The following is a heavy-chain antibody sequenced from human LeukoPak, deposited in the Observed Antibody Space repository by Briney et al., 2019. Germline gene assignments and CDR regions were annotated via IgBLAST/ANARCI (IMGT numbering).Heavy chain of an antibody. CDR1: GFTFSSYA. CDR2: ISYDGSNK. D-gene: IGHD3-22*01. Sequence: GGSLRLSCAASGFTFSSYAMHWVRQAPGKGLEWVAVISYDGSNKYYADSVKGRFTISRDNAKNSLYLQMNSLRAEDTALYYCAKRTNYDSYGMDVWGQGTTVTVSS. V-gene: IGHV3-30-3*02. CDR3: AKRTNYDSYGMDV. J-gene: IGHJ6*02.